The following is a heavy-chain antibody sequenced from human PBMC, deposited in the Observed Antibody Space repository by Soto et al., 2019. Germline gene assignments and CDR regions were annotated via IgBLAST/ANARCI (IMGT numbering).Heavy chain of an antibody. CDR2: ISGSGGST. J-gene: IGHJ6*02. V-gene: IGHV3-23*01. CDR3: ANSGYDYGPYGMDV. CDR1: GFTFSSYA. Sequence: GGSLRLSCAASGFTFSSYAMSWVRQAPGKGLEWVSAISGSGGSTYYADSVKGRFTISRDNSKNTLYLQMNSLRAEDTAVYYCANSGYDYGPYGMDVWGQGTTVTVSS. D-gene: IGHD5-12*01.